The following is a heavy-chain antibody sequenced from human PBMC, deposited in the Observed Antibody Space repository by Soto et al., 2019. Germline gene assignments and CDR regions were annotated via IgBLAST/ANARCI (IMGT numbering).Heavy chain of an antibody. CDR1: GYSFTSYW. J-gene: IGHJ6*02. Sequence: GESLKISCKGSGYSFTSYWISWVRQMPGKGLEWMGRIDPSDSYTNYSPSFQGHVTISADKSISTAYLQWSSLKASDTAMYYCARQYYDSSGYPSRVHYYYGMDVWGQGTTVNVSS. CDR3: ARQYYDSSGYPSRVHYYYGMDV. D-gene: IGHD3-22*01. CDR2: IDPSDSYT. V-gene: IGHV5-10-1*01.